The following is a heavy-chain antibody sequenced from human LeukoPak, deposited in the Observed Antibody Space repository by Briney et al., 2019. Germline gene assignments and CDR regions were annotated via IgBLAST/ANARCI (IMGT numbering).Heavy chain of an antibody. J-gene: IGHJ4*02. CDR3: ARGGGHLDC. CDR2: IKQDGSKK. CDR1: GFPFSSYW. D-gene: IGHD4-23*01. Sequence: GGSLRLSCVASGFPFSSYWMTWVRQAPGKGLEWVANIKQDGSKKSYVDSVRGRFTISRDNAKNSLFLQMNSLRVEGTAVYYCARGGGHLDCWGQGTLVTVSS. V-gene: IGHV3-7*03.